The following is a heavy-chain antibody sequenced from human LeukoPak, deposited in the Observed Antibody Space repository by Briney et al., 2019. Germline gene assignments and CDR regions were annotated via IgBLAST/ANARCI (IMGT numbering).Heavy chain of an antibody. V-gene: IGHV3-23*01. J-gene: IGHJ4*02. CDR3: AKDRSSDYVWDY. CDR2: ISGSGGST. D-gene: IGHD3-16*01. Sequence: GGSLRLSCAASGFTFSSYAMSRVRQAPGKGLEWVSAISGSGGSTYYADSVKGRFTISRDNSKNTLYLQMNSLRAEDTAVYYCAKDRSSDYVWDYWGQGTLVTVSS. CDR1: GFTFSSYA.